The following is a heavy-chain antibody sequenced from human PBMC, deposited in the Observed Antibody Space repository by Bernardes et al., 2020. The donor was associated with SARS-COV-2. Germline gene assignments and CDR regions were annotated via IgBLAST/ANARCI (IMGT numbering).Heavy chain of an antibody. J-gene: IGHJ5*02. Sequence: GGSLRLSCAASGFTFSSYAMSWVRQAPGKGLEWVSAISGSGGSTYYADSVKGRFTISRDNSKNTLYLQMNSLRAEDTAVYYCAKRRDYDFWSGYHMVFDPWGQGTLVTVYS. CDR2: ISGSGGST. CDR1: GFTFSSYA. D-gene: IGHD3-3*01. CDR3: AKRRDYDFWSGYHMVFDP. V-gene: IGHV3-23*01.